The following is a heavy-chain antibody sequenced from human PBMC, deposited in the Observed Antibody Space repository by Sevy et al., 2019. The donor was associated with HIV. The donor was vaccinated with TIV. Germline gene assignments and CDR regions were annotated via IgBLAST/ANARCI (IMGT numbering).Heavy chain of an antibody. Sequence: GGSLRLSCAASGFTFSSYAMSWVRQAPGKGLEWVSAISGSGGSTYYADSVKGRFTISRDNSKNTLYLQMNSLRAEDTALYYCAKDITGLAVAGTGYYYYGMDVWGQGTTVTVSS. D-gene: IGHD6-19*01. CDR3: AKDITGLAVAGTGYYYYGMDV. V-gene: IGHV3-23*01. J-gene: IGHJ6*02. CDR2: ISGSGGST. CDR1: GFTFSSYA.